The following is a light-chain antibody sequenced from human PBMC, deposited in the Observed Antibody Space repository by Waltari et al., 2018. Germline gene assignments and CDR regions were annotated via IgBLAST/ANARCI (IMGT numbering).Light chain of an antibody. J-gene: IGLJ3*02. V-gene: IGLV1-51*02. CDR2: ENS. CDR3: GTWDSSLSGAV. CDR1: SSNIGNNY. Sequence: QSVLTQPPSVSAAPGQRVTISCSGGSSNIGNNYVSWYRQFPGTAPKLLIYENSERPSGIPGRFSGSKSGTSATLDITGLQAGDEADYYCGTWDSSLSGAVFGGGTKVTVL.